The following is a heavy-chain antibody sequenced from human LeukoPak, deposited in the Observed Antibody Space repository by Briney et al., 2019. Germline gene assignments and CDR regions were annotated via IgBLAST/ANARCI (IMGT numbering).Heavy chain of an antibody. CDR2: ISGSGGST. CDR3: AKDSGYGDYPYYFDY. CDR1: GFTFSSYA. Sequence: PGRSLRLSCAASGFTFSSYAMSWVRQAPGKGLEWVSAISGSGGSTYYADSVKGRFTISRDNSKNTLYLQMNSLRAEDTAVYYCAKDSGYGDYPYYFDYWGQGTLVTVSS. D-gene: IGHD4-17*01. V-gene: IGHV3-23*01. J-gene: IGHJ4*02.